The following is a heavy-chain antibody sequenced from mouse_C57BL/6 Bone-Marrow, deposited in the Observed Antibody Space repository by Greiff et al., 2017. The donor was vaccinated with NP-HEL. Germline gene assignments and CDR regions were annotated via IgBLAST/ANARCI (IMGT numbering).Heavy chain of an antibody. J-gene: IGHJ4*01. D-gene: IGHD2-2*01. CDR2: IDPSDSYT. V-gene: IGHV1-59*01. CDR3: ARRGGYPHYYAMDY. Sequence: QVQLKQPGAELVRPGTSVKLSCKASGYTFTSYWMHWVKQRPGQGLEWIGVIDPSDSYTNYNQKFKGKATLTVDTSSSTAYMQLSSLTSEDSAVYYCARRGGYPHYYAMDYWGQGTSVTVSS. CDR1: GYTFTSYW.